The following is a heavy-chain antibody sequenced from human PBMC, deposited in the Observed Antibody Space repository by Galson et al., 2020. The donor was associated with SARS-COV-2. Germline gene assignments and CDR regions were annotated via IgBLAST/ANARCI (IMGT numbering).Heavy chain of an antibody. Sequence: SETLSLTCAVSGGSISSSSYYWGWIRQPPGKGLEWIGCIYYRGSTAYNPSLNSRVTMSVDTSKNQFSLKLRSMTAADTAVYYCARRGEVVAWVDWGQGTLVTVSS. D-gene: IGHD2-15*01. CDR1: GGSISSSSYY. J-gene: IGHJ1*01. V-gene: IGHV4-39*01. CDR3: ARRGEVVAWVD. CDR2: IYYRGST.